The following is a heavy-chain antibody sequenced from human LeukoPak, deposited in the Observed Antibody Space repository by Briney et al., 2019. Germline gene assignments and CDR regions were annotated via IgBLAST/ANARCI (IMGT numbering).Heavy chain of an antibody. Sequence: PGGSLRLSCAASGFTFSSYAMSWVRQAPGKGLEWVSAISGSGGSTYYADSVKGRFTISRDNSKNTLYLQMNSLRAEDTAVYYCAKATLYDSSGPRDYWGQGTLVTVSS. CDR1: GFTFSSYA. CDR3: AKATLYDSSGPRDY. J-gene: IGHJ4*02. D-gene: IGHD3-22*01. V-gene: IGHV3-23*01. CDR2: ISGSGGST.